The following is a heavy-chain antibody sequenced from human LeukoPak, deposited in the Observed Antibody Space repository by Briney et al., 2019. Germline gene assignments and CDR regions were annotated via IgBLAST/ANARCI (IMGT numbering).Heavy chain of an antibody. CDR1: GFTFSNYA. CDR2: IFYDGDTK. J-gene: IGHJ4*02. Sequence: GGSLRLSCVASGFTFSNYALHWVRQAPGKGLEWVAVIFYDGDTKYYADSVKGRFTISRDNSKNTLYLQMNSLRAEDTAVYYCAKASAMIVVVSKHFDYWGQGTLVTVSS. D-gene: IGHD3-22*01. CDR3: AKASAMIVVVSKHFDY. V-gene: IGHV3-30*04.